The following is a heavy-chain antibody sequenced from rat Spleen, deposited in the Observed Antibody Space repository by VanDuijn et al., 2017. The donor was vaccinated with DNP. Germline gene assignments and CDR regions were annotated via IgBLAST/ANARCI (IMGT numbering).Heavy chain of an antibody. D-gene: IGHD1-1*01. CDR2: ISYDGGDT. CDR1: GFTFSNYD. CDR3: TRDSGDWYFDF. V-gene: IGHV5-7*01. Sequence: EVQLVESGGGLVQPGRSLKLSCAASGFTFSNYDMAWVRQAPKKGLEWVATISYDGGDTYYRDSVKGRVTISRDNAKSTLYLQMDSLRSEDTATYFCTRDSGDWYFDFWGPGTMVTVSS. J-gene: IGHJ1*01.